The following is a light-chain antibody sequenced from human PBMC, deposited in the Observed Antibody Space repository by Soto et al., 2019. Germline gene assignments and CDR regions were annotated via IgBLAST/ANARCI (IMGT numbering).Light chain of an antibody. CDR1: QNVYNN. V-gene: IGKV3-15*01. J-gene: IGKJ4*01. CDR2: DAS. Sequence: EIVITQSPATLSVSPGERATLSCKASQNVYNNLAWYQQRPGQPPRLLIYDASTRATGISARFSGSGYGTEFTLTISSLQSEDFAVYFCQQCRNWPLTFGGGTKVDIK. CDR3: QQCRNWPLT.